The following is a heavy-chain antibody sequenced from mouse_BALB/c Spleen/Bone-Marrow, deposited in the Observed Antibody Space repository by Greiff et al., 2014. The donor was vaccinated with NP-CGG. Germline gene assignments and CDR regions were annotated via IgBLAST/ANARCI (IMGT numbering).Heavy chain of an antibody. D-gene: IGHD4-1*01. J-gene: IGHJ2*01. CDR1: GYAFSSYW. CDR3: ARGGRLTGYYFDY. CDR2: IYPGGGDT. V-gene: IGHV1-80*01. Sequence: VQVVESGAELVRPGSSVKISCKASGYAFSSYWMNWVKQRPGQGLEWIGQIYPGGGDTNYNGNFKDKATLTTDKSSTTAYMQLSSLTSEDSAVYFCARGGRLTGYYFDYWGQGTTLTVSS.